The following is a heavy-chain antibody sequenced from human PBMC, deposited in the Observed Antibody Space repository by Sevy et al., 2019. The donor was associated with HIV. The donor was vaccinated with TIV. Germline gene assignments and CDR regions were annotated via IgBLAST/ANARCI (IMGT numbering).Heavy chain of an antibody. Sequence: GGSLRLSCAASGFTFSSYEMNWVRQAPGKGLEWVSYISSSGSTIYYADSVKGRFTISRDNAKNSLYLQMNSLGAEDTAVYYCARDNDYGDYDGFDYWGQGTLVTVSS. CDR2: ISSSGSTI. CDR1: GFTFSSYE. J-gene: IGHJ4*02. CDR3: ARDNDYGDYDGFDY. V-gene: IGHV3-48*03. D-gene: IGHD4-17*01.